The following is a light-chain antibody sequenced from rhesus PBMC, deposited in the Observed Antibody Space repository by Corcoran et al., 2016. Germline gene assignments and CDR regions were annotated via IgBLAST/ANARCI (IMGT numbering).Light chain of an antibody. Sequence: DIQMTQSPSSLSASVGDTVTITCLASQGISSYLNWFQQKPGKAPKFLIYDASSLERGVPSRFSGSGSGTDFTLTISSLQPEDFAAYYCLQHNSYPYSFGQGTKVEIK. CDR3: LQHNSYPYS. J-gene: IGKJ2*01. CDR1: QGISSY. V-gene: IGKV1-28*03. CDR2: DAS.